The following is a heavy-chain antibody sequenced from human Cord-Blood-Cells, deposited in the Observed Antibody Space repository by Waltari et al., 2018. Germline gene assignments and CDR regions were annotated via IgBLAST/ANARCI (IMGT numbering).Heavy chain of an antibody. V-gene: IGHV3-53*01. CDR1: GVTVSSNY. CDR3: ARDRDSGSYGLN. Sequence: ELQLVESGGGLIQPGGSLRLSCAASGVTVSSNYMSWGRQGPGKGLGWVSVIYSGGSTYAADSVKGRFTISRDNSKNTLYLQMNSLRAEDTTVYYCARDRDSGSYGLNWGQGTMVTVSS. J-gene: IGHJ3*01. D-gene: IGHD1-26*01. CDR2: IYSGGST.